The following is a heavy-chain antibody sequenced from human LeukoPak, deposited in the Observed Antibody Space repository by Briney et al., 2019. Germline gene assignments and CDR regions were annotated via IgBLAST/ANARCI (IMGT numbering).Heavy chain of an antibody. D-gene: IGHD3-10*01. Sequence: ASETLSLTCAVYGGSFSGYYRSWIRQPPGKGLEWIGEINHSGSTNYNPSLKSRVTISVDTSKNQFSLKLSSVTAADTAVYYCARGSWFGYNWFDPWGQGTLVTVSS. CDR2: INHSGST. J-gene: IGHJ5*02. CDR3: ARGSWFGYNWFDP. V-gene: IGHV4-34*01. CDR1: GGSFSGYY.